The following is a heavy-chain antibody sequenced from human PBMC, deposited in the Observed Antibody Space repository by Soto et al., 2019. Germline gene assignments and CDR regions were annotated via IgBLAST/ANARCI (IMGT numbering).Heavy chain of an antibody. Sequence: EVQLLESGGGLVQPGGSLRLSCAAPGFTFSNYAMSWVRQAPGKGLEWVSAISGSGGSTYYADSVKGRFTISRDNSKNTLYLQMNSLRAEDTAVYYCAKDAGSIESSGNFDLWGRGTLVTVSS. CDR1: GFTFSNYA. D-gene: IGHD6-6*01. V-gene: IGHV3-23*01. CDR2: ISGSGGST. CDR3: AKDAGSIESSGNFDL. J-gene: IGHJ2*01.